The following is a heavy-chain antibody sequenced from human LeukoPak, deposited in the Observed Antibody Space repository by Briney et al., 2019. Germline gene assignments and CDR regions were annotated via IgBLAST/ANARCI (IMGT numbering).Heavy chain of an antibody. J-gene: IGHJ6*03. D-gene: IGHD5-18*01. CDR1: GDSISSNNYL. V-gene: IGHV4-39*07. CDR2: IYSSGSP. CDR3: ASLKRDTAADPAWGLAGYYYYMDV. Sequence: PSETLSLTCTVSGDSISSNNYLWAWIRQPPGKGLEWIGNIYSSGSPYYNPSLKSRVTISVDTSKNQFSLKLSSVTAADTAVYYCASLKRDTAADPAWGLAGYYYYMDVWGKGTTVTVSS.